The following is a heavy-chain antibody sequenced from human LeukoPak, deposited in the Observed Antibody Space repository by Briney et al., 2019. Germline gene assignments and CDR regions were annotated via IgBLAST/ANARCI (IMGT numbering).Heavy chain of an antibody. CDR2: INSDGNYT. CDR3: AREYSSGWTSDY. V-gene: IGHV3-74*01. Sequence: GSQRLSCAASGFTFSSYWMNWVRQAPGKGLVWVSRINSDGNYTTYADSVKGRFTISIDNAKNTLSLQMNSLRAEDTAVYYCAREYSSGWTSDYWGQGTLVTVSS. CDR1: GFTFSSYW. D-gene: IGHD6-19*01. J-gene: IGHJ4*02.